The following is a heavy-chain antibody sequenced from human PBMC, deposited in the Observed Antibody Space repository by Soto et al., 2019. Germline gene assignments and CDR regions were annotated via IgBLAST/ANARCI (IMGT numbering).Heavy chain of an antibody. CDR1: GYTFTSYD. CDR2: MNPNSGNT. Sequence: QVQLVQSGAEVKKPGASVKVSCKASGYTFTSYDINGVRQATGQGIEWMGRMNPNSGNTGYAQKFKGRLTLTSDTSISTAYMELSSLRSEDTAVYYCALYYDILTGYPPGFDPWGQGTLVTVSS. J-gene: IGHJ5*02. V-gene: IGHV1-8*01. CDR3: ALYYDILTGYPPGFDP. D-gene: IGHD3-9*01.